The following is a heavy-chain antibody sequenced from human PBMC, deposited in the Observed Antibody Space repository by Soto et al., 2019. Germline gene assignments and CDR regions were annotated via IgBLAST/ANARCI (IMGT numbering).Heavy chain of an antibody. CDR1: GFTFSSYS. Sequence: GSLRLSCAASGFTFSSYSMNWVRQAPGKGLEWVSYISSSSSTIYYADSVKGRFTISRDNAKNSLYLQMNSLRDEDTGVYYCATDHHSNGWSMCFDPWGQGTVVTVSS. CDR3: ATDHHSNGWSMCFDP. CDR2: ISSSSSTI. D-gene: IGHD6-19*01. V-gene: IGHV3-48*02. J-gene: IGHJ5*02.